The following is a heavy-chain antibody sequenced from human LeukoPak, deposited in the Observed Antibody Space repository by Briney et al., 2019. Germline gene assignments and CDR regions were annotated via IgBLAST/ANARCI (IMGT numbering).Heavy chain of an antibody. CDR2: IYHSGST. CDR1: GGSISSSNW. J-gene: IGHJ4*02. CDR3: ARDKGTHGSGGYRFDY. Sequence: SETLSLTCAVSGGSISSSNWWSWVRQPPGKGLEWIGEIYHSGSTNYNPSLKSRVTISVDKSKNQFSLKLSSVTAADTAVYYCARDKGTHGSGGYRFDYWGQGTLVTVSS. V-gene: IGHV4-4*02. D-gene: IGHD3-10*01.